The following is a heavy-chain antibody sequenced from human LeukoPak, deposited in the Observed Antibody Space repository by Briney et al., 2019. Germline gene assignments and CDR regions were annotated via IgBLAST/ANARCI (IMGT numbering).Heavy chain of an antibody. J-gene: IGHJ3*02. CDR2: ISGSGGST. CDR1: GLTFSSYA. V-gene: IGHV3-23*01. Sequence: GGSLRLSCAASGLTFSSYAMSWVRQAPGKGLEWVSVISGSGGSTYYADSVKGRFTISRDNSKNTLYLQMNSLRAEDMAVYYCAKYLAVAGYDAFDTWGQGTMVTVSS. D-gene: IGHD6-19*01. CDR3: AKYLAVAGYDAFDT.